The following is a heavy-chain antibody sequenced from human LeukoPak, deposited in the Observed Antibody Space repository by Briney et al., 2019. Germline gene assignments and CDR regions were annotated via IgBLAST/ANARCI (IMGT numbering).Heavy chain of an antibody. CDR3: ARDGGARGYSFIRGQNAFDI. J-gene: IGHJ3*02. Sequence: PSETLSRTCIVSGYSIYGGYYWGWVRQPPGKGLEWIGSIYHSGSTYYNPSLKSRVTISVDTSKNQFSLKLSSVTAEDTAVYYCARDGGARGYSFIRGQNAFDIWGQGTMVTVSS. D-gene: IGHD5-18*01. CDR1: GYSIYGGYY. CDR2: IYHSGST. V-gene: IGHV4-38-2*02.